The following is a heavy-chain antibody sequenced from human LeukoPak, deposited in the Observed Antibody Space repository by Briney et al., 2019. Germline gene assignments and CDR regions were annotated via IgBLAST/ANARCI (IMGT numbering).Heavy chain of an antibody. CDR3: ARPPGPDLNYYDTSGSYYFDY. CDR1: GGSISGGSYY. J-gene: IGHJ4*02. D-gene: IGHD3-22*01. V-gene: IGHV4-61*02. CDR2: LYTIGGT. Sequence: NPSETLSLTCTVSGGSISGGSYYWSWIRQPAGERLEWIGRLYTIGGTTYTPSLKSGVTISVDASKIQFSLTLTSVTAADTAVYYCARPPGPDLNYYDTSGSYYFDYWGQGTLVTVSS.